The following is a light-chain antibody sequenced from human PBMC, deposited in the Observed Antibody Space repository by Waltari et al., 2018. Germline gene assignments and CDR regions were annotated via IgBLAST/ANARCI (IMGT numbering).Light chain of an antibody. CDR2: AAS. Sequence: EIVMTQSPATLSVSPGERVPLSCRASQSFRRNLACYQQKPGQAPRVLIYAASTRATGIPARFSGSGSGTEFTLTISSLQSEDFAVYYCQQYNNWPPMYTFGQGTKLEIK. CDR3: QQYNNWPPMYT. V-gene: IGKV3-15*01. CDR1: QSFRRN. J-gene: IGKJ2*01.